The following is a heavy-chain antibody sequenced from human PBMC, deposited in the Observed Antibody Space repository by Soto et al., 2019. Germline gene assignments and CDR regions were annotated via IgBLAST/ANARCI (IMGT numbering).Heavy chain of an antibody. D-gene: IGHD5-12*01. V-gene: IGHV4-59*01. CDR1: GGSISSYY. J-gene: IGHJ4*02. Sequence: PETLSLTCTVSGGSISSYYWSWIRQPPGKGLEWIGYIYYSGSTNYNPSLKSRVTISVDTSKNQFSLKLSSVTAADTPVYYCARGIEYSGYDTALYYFGYWGQGTLVTVSS. CDR2: IYYSGST. CDR3: ARGIEYSGYDTALYYFGY.